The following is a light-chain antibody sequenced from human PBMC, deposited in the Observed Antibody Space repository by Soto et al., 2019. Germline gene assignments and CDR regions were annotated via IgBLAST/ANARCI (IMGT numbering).Light chain of an antibody. J-gene: IGKJ4*01. Sequence: EIVLTQSPATLSLSPGERATLSCRASQSVSSYVAWYHQKPGQAPSLLIYDASNRATGIPARFSGSGSGTNFTLTISSLEAEDFAVYYCQQRSNWPPLTFGGGTKVEIK. CDR3: QQRSNWPPLT. CDR1: QSVSSY. V-gene: IGKV3-11*01. CDR2: DAS.